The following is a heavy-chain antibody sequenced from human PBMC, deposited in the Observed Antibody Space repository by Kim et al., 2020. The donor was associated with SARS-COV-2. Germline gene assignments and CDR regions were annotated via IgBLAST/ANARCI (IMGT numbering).Heavy chain of an antibody. J-gene: IGHJ4*02. V-gene: IGHV4-30-4*01. CDR1: GDSFSSVAYY. CDR3: ARDQGGRYVDY. CDR2: ISYSGSK. D-gene: IGHD1-1*01. Sequence: SETLSLTCAVSGDSFSSVAYYWSSIRRPPGRGLEWIGYISYSGSKYFNPSLQSRVTMSVDTSKNQFSLDLSSVTAADTAVYFCARDQGGRYVDYWGQGALVTVSS.